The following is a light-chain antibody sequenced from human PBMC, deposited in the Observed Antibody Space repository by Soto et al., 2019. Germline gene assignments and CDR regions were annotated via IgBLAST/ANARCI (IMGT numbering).Light chain of an antibody. CDR1: QSVRSSY. Sequence: EIVLAQSPGTVSLSPGERATLSCRASQSVRSSYLAWYQQKPGQAPRLLIYGASSRATGIPDRFSGSGSGTDFTLTISRLEPEDFAVYYCQQYDGSRVSWTFGQGTKVEIK. CDR2: GAS. V-gene: IGKV3-20*01. CDR3: QQYDGSRVSWT. J-gene: IGKJ1*01.